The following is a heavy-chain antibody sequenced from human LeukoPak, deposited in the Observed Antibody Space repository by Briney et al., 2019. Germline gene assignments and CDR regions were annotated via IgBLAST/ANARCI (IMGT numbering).Heavy chain of an antibody. CDR1: XFAFSSYS. Sequence: GGSLRLSCAASXFAFSSYSMSWVRQPPGKGLEWVSVISRRDDYTYYTDSVKGRFTISRDNSKNTLYLQMNTLRAEDTAVYYCANDYRSGSFHDFWGQGTLVTVSS. D-gene: IGHD3-10*01. J-gene: IGHJ4*02. CDR2: ISRRDDYT. CDR3: ANDYRSGSFHDF. V-gene: IGHV3-23*01.